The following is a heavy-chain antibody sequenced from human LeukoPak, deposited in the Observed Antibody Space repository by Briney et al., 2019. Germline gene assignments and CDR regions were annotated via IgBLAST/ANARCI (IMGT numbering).Heavy chain of an antibody. CDR2: ISAYNGNT. CDR3: ARDGRVLVRGVPLDY. CDR1: GYTFTSYG. Sequence: ASVKVSCKASGYTFTSYGITWVRQAPGQGLEWMGWISAYNGNTNYAQKLQGRVTMTTDTSTSTAYMELRSLRSDDTAVYYCARDGRVLVRGVPLDYWGQGTRVTVSS. D-gene: IGHD3-10*01. V-gene: IGHV1-18*01. J-gene: IGHJ4*02.